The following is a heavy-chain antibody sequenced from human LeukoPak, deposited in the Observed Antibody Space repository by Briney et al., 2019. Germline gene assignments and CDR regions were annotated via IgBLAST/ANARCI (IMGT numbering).Heavy chain of an antibody. CDR2: IYITGST. D-gene: IGHD1-26*01. Sequence: SETLSLTCTVSGGSISNYCWSWIWQSAPQGQTRIGRIYITGSTNYHPSLKSRVTISVDTSKNQFSLKLSSVTAADTAVYYCARGIVGACYFDYWGQGTLVTVSS. J-gene: IGHJ4*02. V-gene: IGHV4-4*07. CDR3: ARGIVGACYFDY. CDR1: GGSISNYC.